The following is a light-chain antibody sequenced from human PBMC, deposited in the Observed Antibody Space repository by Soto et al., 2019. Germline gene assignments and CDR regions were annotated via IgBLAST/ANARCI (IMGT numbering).Light chain of an antibody. J-gene: IGKJ4*01. V-gene: IGKV3-20*01. Sequence: EIVLTQSPGTLSLSPGERATLSCRASQSVSSSYLAWYQQKPGQAPRLLIYGASSRATGIPDRFSGSGSGTDXXXXXXXXXPEDFAVYYXXQYGSSPPFTFGGGTKVEIK. CDR2: GAS. CDR3: XQYGSSPPFT. CDR1: QSVSSSY.